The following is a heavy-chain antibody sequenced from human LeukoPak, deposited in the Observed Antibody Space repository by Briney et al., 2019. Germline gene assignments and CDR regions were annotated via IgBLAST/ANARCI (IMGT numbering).Heavy chain of an antibody. Sequence: ASVKVSCKASGRTFSSYAISWVRQAPGQGLEWMGGIIPIFGTANYAQKFQGRVSMTRDMSTSTDYMELSSLRSEDTAIYYCARDNSVGDNAWWFDPWGQGTLVTVSS. J-gene: IGHJ5*02. CDR2: IIPIFGTA. CDR3: ARDNSVGDNAWWFDP. V-gene: IGHV1-69*05. D-gene: IGHD1-26*01. CDR1: GRTFSSYA.